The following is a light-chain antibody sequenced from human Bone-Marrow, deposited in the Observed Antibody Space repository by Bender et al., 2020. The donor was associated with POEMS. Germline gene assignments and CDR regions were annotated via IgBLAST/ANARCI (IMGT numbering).Light chain of an antibody. V-gene: IGLV1-50*01. Sequence: QSVLTQPPSVSGAPGQRVAFSCTGSSSNIGAGYDIHWYQQLPGPAPKLLIYINNQRPSGVPDRFSGSKSGTSASLAISGLQSEDEADYYCAAWEDSLNGWVFGGGTKLTVL. CDR3: AAWEDSLNGWV. CDR2: INN. J-gene: IGLJ3*02. CDR1: SSNIGAGYD.